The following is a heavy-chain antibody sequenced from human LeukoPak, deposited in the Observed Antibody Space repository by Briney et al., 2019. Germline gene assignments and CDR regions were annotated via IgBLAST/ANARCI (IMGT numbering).Heavy chain of an antibody. Sequence: GGSLRLSCAASGFTFSSYDMHWVRQATGKGLEWVSAIGTAGDTHYPGSVKGRFTISRENAKNSLYLQMNSLRAGDTAVYYCARESYDAFDIWGQGTMVTVSS. CDR3: ARESYDAFDI. D-gene: IGHD1-26*01. CDR1: GFTFSSYD. V-gene: IGHV3-13*01. J-gene: IGHJ3*02. CDR2: IGTAGDT.